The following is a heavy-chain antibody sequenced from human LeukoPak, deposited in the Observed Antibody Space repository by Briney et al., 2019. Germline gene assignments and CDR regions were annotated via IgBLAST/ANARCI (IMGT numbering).Heavy chain of an antibody. CDR3: ARALGYYYDSSGYQYYYYYGMDV. Sequence: PGGSLRLSCAASGFTVSSNYMSWVRQAPGRGLEWVSVIYSGGSTYYADSVKGRFTISRDNSKNTLYLQMNSLRAEDTAVYYCARALGYYYDSSGYQYYYYYGMDVWGQGTTVTVSS. D-gene: IGHD3-22*01. J-gene: IGHJ6*02. V-gene: IGHV3-53*01. CDR1: GFTVSSNY. CDR2: IYSGGST.